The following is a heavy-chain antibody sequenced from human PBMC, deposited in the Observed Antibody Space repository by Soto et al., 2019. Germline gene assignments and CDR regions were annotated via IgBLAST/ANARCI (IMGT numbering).Heavy chain of an antibody. CDR2: ISYDGSNK. J-gene: IGHJ6*02. CDR3: AKASHSSWPYYGMDV. Sequence: QVQLVESGGGVVQPGRSLRLSCAASGFTFSSYGMHWVRQAPGKGLEWVAVISYDGSNKYYADSVKGRFTISRDNSKNTLYLQMNSLRAEDTAVYYCAKASHSSWPYYGMDVWGQGTTVTVSS. V-gene: IGHV3-30*18. D-gene: IGHD6-13*01. CDR1: GFTFSSYG.